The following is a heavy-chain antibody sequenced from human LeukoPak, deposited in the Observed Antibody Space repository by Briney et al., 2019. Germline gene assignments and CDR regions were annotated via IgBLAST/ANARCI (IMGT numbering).Heavy chain of an antibody. CDR1: GYTFTSYG. J-gene: IGHJ4*02. CDR3: AREVWFGELSERTLDY. Sequence: RASVKVSCKASGYTFTSYGISWVRQAPGQGLEWMGWISAYNGNTNYAQKLQGRVTMTTDTSTSTAYMELRSLRSDDTAVYYCAREVWFGELSERTLDYWGQGTLVTVSS. D-gene: IGHD3-10*01. CDR2: ISAYNGNT. V-gene: IGHV1-18*01.